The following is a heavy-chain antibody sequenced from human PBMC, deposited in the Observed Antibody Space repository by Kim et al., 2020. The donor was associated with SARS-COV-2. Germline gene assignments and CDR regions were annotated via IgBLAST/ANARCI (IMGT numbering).Heavy chain of an antibody. CDR2: IHYSGST. Sequence: SETLSLTCIVSGGSISSFYWTWFRQPPGKGLEWIGYIHYSGSTNYNPSLRSRVTISVDTSKNQLSLKLNSVAPADTAVYFCARRNYGSGLVNLWGQGTLV. CDR3: ARRNYGSGLVNL. J-gene: IGHJ5*02. CDR1: GGSISSFY. V-gene: IGHV4-59*01. D-gene: IGHD3-10*01.